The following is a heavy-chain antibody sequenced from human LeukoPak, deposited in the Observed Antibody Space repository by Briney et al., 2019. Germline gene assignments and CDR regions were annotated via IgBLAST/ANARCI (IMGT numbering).Heavy chain of an antibody. J-gene: IGHJ6*02. Sequence: NPGGSLRLSCAASGFTFSSYSMNWVRQAPGKGLEWVSSISSSSSYIYYADSVKGRFTISRDNSKNTLYLQMNSLRAEDTAVYYCAREDRIAAASHYYYYGMDVWGQGTTVTVSS. CDR2: ISSSSSYI. D-gene: IGHD6-13*01. CDR1: GFTFSSYS. V-gene: IGHV3-21*01. CDR3: AREDRIAAASHYYYYGMDV.